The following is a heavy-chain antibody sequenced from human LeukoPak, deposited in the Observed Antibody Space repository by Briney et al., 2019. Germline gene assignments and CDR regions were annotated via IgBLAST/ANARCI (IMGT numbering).Heavy chain of an antibody. D-gene: IGHD6-19*01. J-gene: IGHJ4*02. CDR1: GFTFSGFS. CDR3: ARDRRSIAVAGTLGD. V-gene: IGHV3-30-3*01. CDR2: ISYDGSNK. Sequence: GGPLRLSCAASGFTFSGFSMSWVRQSPTKGLEWVAVISYDGSNKYYADSVKGRFTISRDNSKNTLYLQMNSLRAEDTAVYYCARDRRSIAVAGTLGDWGQGTLVTVSS.